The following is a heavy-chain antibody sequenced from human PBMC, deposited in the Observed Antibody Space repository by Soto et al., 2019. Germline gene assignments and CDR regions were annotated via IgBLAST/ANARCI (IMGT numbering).Heavy chain of an antibody. CDR1: GYDLSELA. D-gene: IGHD3-22*01. CDR2: FEPEDRKT. Sequence: ASVKGSCKVSGYDLSELAIHWVRQSPGKGLEWMGVFEPEDRKTVYAQKFQGRLTVTEDTSTDTAYMELSSPSSEDTASYYCATSNYDRTSDIWGHGTMVTVSS. V-gene: IGHV1-24*01. CDR3: ATSNYDRTSDI. J-gene: IGHJ3*02.